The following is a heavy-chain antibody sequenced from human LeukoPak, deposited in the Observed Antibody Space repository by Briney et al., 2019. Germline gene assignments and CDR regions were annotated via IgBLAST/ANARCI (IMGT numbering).Heavy chain of an antibody. CDR3: ARDRHQYRYGSMRPCFDY. D-gene: IGHD5-18*01. CDR2: VIPIFGTA. CDR1: GGTFSSYA. J-gene: IGHJ4*02. V-gene: IGHV1-69*01. Sequence: SVKVSCKASGGTFSSYAISWVRKGPGQGLEWLGGVIPIFGTANYAQKFQGRVTSTADESTSTAYMELSSLRSEDTAVYYCARDRHQYRYGSMRPCFDYWGQGTLVTVSS.